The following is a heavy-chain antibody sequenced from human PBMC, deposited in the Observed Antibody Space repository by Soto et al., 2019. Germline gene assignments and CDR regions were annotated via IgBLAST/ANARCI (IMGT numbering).Heavy chain of an antibody. J-gene: IGHJ2*01. V-gene: IGHV4-39*01. CDR2: IYYSGST. D-gene: IGHD3-22*01. CDR3: ARPRWDDSSGYYYGWYFDL. CDR1: GGSISSSSYY. Sequence: SETLSLTCTVSGGSISSSSYYWGWIRQPPGKGLEWIGSIYYSGSTYYNPSLKSRVTISVDTSKNQFSMKLSSVTAADTAVYYCARPRWDDSSGYYYGWYFDLWGRGTLVTVSS.